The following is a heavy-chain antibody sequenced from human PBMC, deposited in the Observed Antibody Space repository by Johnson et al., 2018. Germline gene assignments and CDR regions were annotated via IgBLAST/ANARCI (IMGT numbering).Heavy chain of an antibody. J-gene: IGHJ6*02. CDR1: GFIFSSYG. Sequence: QVQLQESGGGVVQPGRSLRISCEASGFIFSSYGMHWVRQAPGKGLEWVTGILFDGSDKHYVDAVKGRFTISRDNAKNSLYLQMNSLRPEDTALYYCAKDGGDYDIVTDSHYYYYGMDVWGQGTTVIVSS. V-gene: IGHV3-30*18. D-gene: IGHD3-9*01. CDR3: AKDGGDYDIVTDSHYYYYGMDV. CDR2: ILFDGSDK.